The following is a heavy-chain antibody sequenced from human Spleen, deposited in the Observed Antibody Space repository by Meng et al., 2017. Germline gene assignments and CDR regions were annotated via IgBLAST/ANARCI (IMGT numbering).Heavy chain of an antibody. V-gene: IGHV4-4*02. J-gene: IGHJ4*02. CDR2: IYDGGST. CDR1: GGSISSSNW. D-gene: IGHD4-11*01. Sequence: QVEVPESGPGLVKPSGTLSLTCAVSGGSISSSNWWSWVRQSPGKGLEWIGEIYDGGSTNYNPSLKSRVTISVDTSQNNLSLKLSSVTAADSAVYYCARGPTTMAHDFDYWGQGTLVTVSS. CDR3: ARGPTTMAHDFDY.